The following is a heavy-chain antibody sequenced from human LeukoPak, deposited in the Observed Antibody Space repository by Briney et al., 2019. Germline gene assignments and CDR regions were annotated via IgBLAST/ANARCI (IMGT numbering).Heavy chain of an antibody. CDR3: ARIKLLWFGELYFDY. CDR1: GGSFSGYY. Sequence: PSETLSLTCAVYGGSFSGYYWSWIRQPPGKGLKWIGEINHSGSTNYNPSLKSRVTISVDTSKNQFSLKLSSVTAADTAVYYCARIKLLWFGELYFDYWGQGTLVTVSS. CDR2: INHSGST. D-gene: IGHD3-10*01. V-gene: IGHV4-34*01. J-gene: IGHJ4*02.